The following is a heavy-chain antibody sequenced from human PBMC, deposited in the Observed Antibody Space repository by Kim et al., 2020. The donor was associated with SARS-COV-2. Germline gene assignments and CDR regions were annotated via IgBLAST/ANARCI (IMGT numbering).Heavy chain of an antibody. V-gene: IGHV1-2*02. Sequence: ASVKVSCKASGYTFTGYYMHWVRQAPGQGLEWMGWINPNSGGTNYAQKFQGRVTMTRDTSISTAYMELSRLRSDDTAVYYCARGWLGYSSSWYTSPGGDYWGQGTLVTVSS. CDR3: ARGWLGYSSSWYTSPGGDY. CDR2: INPNSGGT. D-gene: IGHD6-13*01. J-gene: IGHJ4*02. CDR1: GYTFTGYY.